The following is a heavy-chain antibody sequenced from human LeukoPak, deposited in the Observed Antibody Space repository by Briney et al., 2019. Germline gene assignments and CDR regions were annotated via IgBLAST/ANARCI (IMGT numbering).Heavy chain of an antibody. CDR2: ISGSGGRT. J-gene: IGHJ4*02. V-gene: IGHV3-23*01. D-gene: IGHD3-3*01. CDR1: GFSFSVYA. CDR3: AKGGKDFDFWRFDY. Sequence: GGSLRLSCAASGFSFSVYAMSWVRQAPGKGLEWVSSISGSGGRTYYTNSVKGRFTISRENFKNTVYLEMNNLGAEDTALYYCAKGGKDFDFWRFDYWGKGILVIVPS.